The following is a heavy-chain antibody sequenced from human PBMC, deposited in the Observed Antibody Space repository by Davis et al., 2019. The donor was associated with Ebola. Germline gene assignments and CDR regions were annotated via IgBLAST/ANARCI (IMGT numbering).Heavy chain of an antibody. V-gene: IGHV4-34*01. CDR2: INHSGST. CDR1: GFTFGDYA. D-gene: IGHD3-10*01. Sequence: ESLKISCTASGFTFGDYAMSWIRQPPGKGLEWIGEINHSGSTNYNPSLKSRVTISVDTSKNQFSLKLSSATAADTAVYYCARDSGRGWFDPWGQGTLVTVSS. J-gene: IGHJ5*02. CDR3: ARDSGRGWFDP.